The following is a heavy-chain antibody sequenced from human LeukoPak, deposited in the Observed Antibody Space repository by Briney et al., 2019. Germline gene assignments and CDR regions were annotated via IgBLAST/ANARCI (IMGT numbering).Heavy chain of an antibody. CDR3: ALGYSSSWSLDY. CDR1: GFTFSSYG. D-gene: IGHD6-13*01. V-gene: IGHV3-30*03. CDR2: ISYDGSNK. Sequence: PGRSLRLSCAASGFTFSSYGMHWVRQAPGKGLEWVAVISYDGSNKYYADSVKGRFTISRVNSKNTLYLQMNSLRAEDTAVYYCALGYSSSWSLDYWGQGTLVTVSS. J-gene: IGHJ4*02.